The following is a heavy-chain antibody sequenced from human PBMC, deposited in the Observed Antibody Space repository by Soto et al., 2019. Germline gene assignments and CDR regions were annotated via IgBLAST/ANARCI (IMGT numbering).Heavy chain of an antibody. Sequence: QLQLQESGPGLVKPSETLSLTCTVSGGSISSSSYYWGWIRQPPGKGLEWIGSIYYSGSTYYNPSLKSRVTISVDTSKNQFSLKLSSVTAADTAVYYCARQNSSGWAGFFDYWGQGTLVTVSS. J-gene: IGHJ4*02. CDR2: IYYSGST. V-gene: IGHV4-39*01. D-gene: IGHD6-19*01. CDR3: ARQNSSGWAGFFDY. CDR1: GGSISSSSYY.